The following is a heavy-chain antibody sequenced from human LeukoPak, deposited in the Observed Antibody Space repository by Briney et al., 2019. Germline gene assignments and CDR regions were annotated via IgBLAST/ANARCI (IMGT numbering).Heavy chain of an antibody. Sequence: SETLSLTCAVSDGSISTNHWNWIRQSPGKGLEWIGYIYYNGNTNYNPSLKSRVTISVDTSKNQFSLKLSSVTAADTAVYYCARRLLNWYFDLWGRGTLVTVSS. D-gene: IGHD2-15*01. CDR2: IYYNGNT. J-gene: IGHJ2*01. CDR3: ARRLLNWYFDL. V-gene: IGHV4-59*08. CDR1: DGSISTNH.